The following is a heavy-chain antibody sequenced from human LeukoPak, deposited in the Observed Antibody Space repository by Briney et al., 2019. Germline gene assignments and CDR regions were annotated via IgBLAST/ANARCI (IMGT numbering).Heavy chain of an antibody. CDR2: ISYDGSNK. V-gene: IGHV3-30*18. CDR3: AKDGIAYYDFWSGPYYYGMDV. J-gene: IGHJ6*02. Sequence: GGSLRLSCAASGCTFSSYGMHWVRQAPGKGLEWVAVISYDGSNKYYADSVKGRFTISRDNSKNTLYLQMNSLRAEDTAVYYCAKDGIAYYDFWSGPYYYGMDVWSQGTTVTVSS. CDR1: GCTFSSYG. D-gene: IGHD3-3*01.